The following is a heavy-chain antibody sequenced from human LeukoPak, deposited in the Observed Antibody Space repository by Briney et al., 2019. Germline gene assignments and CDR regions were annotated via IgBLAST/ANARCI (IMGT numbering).Heavy chain of an antibody. Sequence: PGRSLRLSCAASGFTFSSYGMHWVRQAPGKGLEWVAVIWYDGSNKYYADSVKGRFTISRDNSKNTLYLQMNSLRAEDTAVYYCAKESGDYIPWGQGTLVTVSS. V-gene: IGHV3-33*06. D-gene: IGHD4-17*01. CDR2: IWYDGSNK. CDR3: AKESGDYIP. CDR1: GFTFSSYG. J-gene: IGHJ5*02.